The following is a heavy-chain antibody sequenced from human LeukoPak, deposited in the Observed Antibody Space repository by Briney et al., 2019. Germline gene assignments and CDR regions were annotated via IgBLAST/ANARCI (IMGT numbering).Heavy chain of an antibody. CDR1: GFTFSNYG. Sequence: SGGTLRLSCAASGFTFSNYGMNWVRQAPGKGLEWVSGISPSGDITYYADSVKGRFTISRDNSKNTVYLQVNSLRAEDTAVYYCARGPSGYHNTGGQGTLVTVSS. CDR2: ISPSGDIT. D-gene: IGHD5-12*01. V-gene: IGHV3-23*01. J-gene: IGHJ4*02. CDR3: ARGPSGYHNT.